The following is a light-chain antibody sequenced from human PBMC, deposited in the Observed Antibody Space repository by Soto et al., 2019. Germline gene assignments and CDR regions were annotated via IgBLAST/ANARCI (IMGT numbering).Light chain of an antibody. Sequence: EIVLTLYPDTLSLPPGDRATLSRGASQRVSSSDLAWYQQKPGLAPRLLIYDASSRATGIPDRFSGSGSGTDFTLPISRLEPEDFAVYYCQQYGSSPYTFGQGTKLEIK. CDR2: DAS. V-gene: IGKV3D-20*01. CDR3: QQYGSSPYT. J-gene: IGKJ2*01. CDR1: QRVSSSD.